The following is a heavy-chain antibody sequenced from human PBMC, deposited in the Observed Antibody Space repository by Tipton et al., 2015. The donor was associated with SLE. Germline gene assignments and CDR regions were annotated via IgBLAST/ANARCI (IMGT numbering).Heavy chain of an antibody. D-gene: IGHD3-22*01. CDR2: ISGSGGST. CDR3: APDYYDSSAPLDY. V-gene: IGHV3-23*01. Sequence: SLRLSCAASGFTFGSYAMSWVRQAPGTGLAWVPLISGSGGSTYYADSVKGRFTISRDNSKNTLYLQMNSLRPEDTAVYYCAPDYYDSSAPLDYWGQGTLVTVSS. J-gene: IGHJ4*02. CDR1: GFTFGSYA.